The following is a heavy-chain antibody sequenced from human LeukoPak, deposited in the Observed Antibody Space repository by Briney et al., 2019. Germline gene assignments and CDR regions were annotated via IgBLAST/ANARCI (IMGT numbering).Heavy chain of an antibody. CDR1: GGSISSYY. J-gene: IGHJ4*02. CDR3: ACHSGWSGPSE. V-gene: IGHV4-4*07. Sequence: SETVSLTCTVSGGSISSYYGSWLRQPAGKGLEWLGRIYTSGSTNYNPSLKSRVTMSVDTSKNQFSLKLSSVTAADTAVYYCACHSGWSGPSEWGQGTLVTVSS. CDR2: IYTSGST. D-gene: IGHD6-19*01.